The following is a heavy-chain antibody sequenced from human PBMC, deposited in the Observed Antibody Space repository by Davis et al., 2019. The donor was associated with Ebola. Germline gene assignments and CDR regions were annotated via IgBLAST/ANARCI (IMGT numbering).Heavy chain of an antibody. CDR3: ARGKWFDP. CDR2: IIPVVDTK. CDR1: AGTFTNYA. Sequence: AASVKVSCKTSAGTFTNYAVNWVRQAPGQGLEWMGRIIPVVDTKDYAQKFQGRVTLTADKATNTAYMELSGLRFDDTAVYYCARGKWFDPWGQGTLVGVTS. V-gene: IGHV1-69*04. J-gene: IGHJ5*02.